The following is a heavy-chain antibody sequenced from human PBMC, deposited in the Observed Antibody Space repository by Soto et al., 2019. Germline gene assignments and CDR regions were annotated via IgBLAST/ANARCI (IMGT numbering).Heavy chain of an antibody. CDR3: ARARIAAEGYYYGMDV. D-gene: IGHD6-13*01. V-gene: IGHV5-51*01. J-gene: IGHJ6*02. CDR1: GYSFTSYW. CDR2: IYPGDSDT. Sequence: GESLKISCQGSGYSFTSYWIGWVRQMPGKGLEWMGIIYPGDSDTRYSPSFQGQVTISADKSISTAYLQWSSLKASDTAMYYCARARIAAEGYYYGMDVWGQGTTVTVSS.